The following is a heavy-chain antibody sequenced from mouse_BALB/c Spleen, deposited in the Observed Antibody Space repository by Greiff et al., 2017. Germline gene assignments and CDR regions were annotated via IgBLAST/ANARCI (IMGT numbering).Heavy chain of an antibody. J-gene: IGHJ2*01. CDR3: ARGIYYDYDGFDY. CDR1: GYTFTDYN. CDR2: IYPYNGGT. Sequence: EVKLMESGPELVKPGASVKISCKASGYTFTDYNMHWVKQSHGKSLEWIGYIYPYNGGTGYNQKFKSKATLTVDNSSSTAYMELRSLTSEDSAVYYCARGIYYDYDGFDYWGQGTTLTVSS. V-gene: IGHV1S29*02. D-gene: IGHD2-4*01.